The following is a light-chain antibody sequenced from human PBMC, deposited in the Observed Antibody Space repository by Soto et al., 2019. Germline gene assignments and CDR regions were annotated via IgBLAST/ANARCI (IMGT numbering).Light chain of an antibody. CDR1: SSDLGGYDY. J-gene: IGLJ2*01. CDR3: TSYAGNNNLV. CDR2: EVN. Sequence: QSALTQPPSASGSPGQSVTISCTGTSSDLGGYDYVSWYQQYPGKAPKFIIYEVNKQPSGVPDRFSGSKSGNTASLTVSGLQPEDEADYYCTSYAGNNNLVFGGGTKLTVL. V-gene: IGLV2-8*01.